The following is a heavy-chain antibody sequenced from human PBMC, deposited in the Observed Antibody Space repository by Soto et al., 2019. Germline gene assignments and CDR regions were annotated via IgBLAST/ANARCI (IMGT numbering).Heavy chain of an antibody. V-gene: IGHV1-69*13. J-gene: IGHJ5*02. CDR2: IIPIFGTA. Sequence: ASVKVSCKASGGTFSSYAISWVRQAPGQGLEWMGGIIPIFGTANYAQKFQGRVTITADESTSTAYMELSSLRSEDTAVYYCARGFGELLPNNWFDPWGQGTLVTVS. D-gene: IGHD3-10*01. CDR3: ARGFGELLPNNWFDP. CDR1: GGTFSSYA.